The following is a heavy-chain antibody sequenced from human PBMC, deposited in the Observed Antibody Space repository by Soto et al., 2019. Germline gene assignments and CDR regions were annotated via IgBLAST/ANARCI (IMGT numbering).Heavy chain of an antibody. CDR2: INSDGSST. CDR3: ARAIGFYGMDV. V-gene: IGHV3-74*01. CDR1: GLTFSSYW. J-gene: IGHJ6*02. Sequence: EVQLVESGGGLVQPGGSLRLSCAASGLTFSSYWMHWVRQAPGKGLVWVSRINSDGSSTDYADSVKGRCTTSRDNAKNTLSLQMNSLRGEDTAVYYCARAIGFYGMDVRVQGTTVTVSS. D-gene: IGHD6-25*01.